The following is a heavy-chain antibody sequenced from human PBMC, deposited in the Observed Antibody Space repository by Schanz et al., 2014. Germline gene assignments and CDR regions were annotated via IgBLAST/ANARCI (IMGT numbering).Heavy chain of an antibody. CDR3: ARGTDWNLHY. CDR2: IGYLGDT. CDR1: GFTLSNSD. J-gene: IGHJ4*02. D-gene: IGHD1-1*01. V-gene: IGHV3-13*01. Sequence: EQLVESGGGLVKPGGSLRLSCAASGFTLSNSDMHWVRQGTGKGLEWVSTIGYLGDTYYPDSVKGRFTISRDNAKNSLYLQMNSLRAEDTAVYYCARGTDWNLHYWGQGALVTVSS.